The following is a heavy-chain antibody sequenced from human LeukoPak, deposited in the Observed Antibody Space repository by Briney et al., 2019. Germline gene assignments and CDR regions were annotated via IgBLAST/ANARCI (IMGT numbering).Heavy chain of an antibody. D-gene: IGHD3-3*01. CDR2: INHSGST. CDR1: GGSFSGYY. CDR3: ARGHRFTIFGVAAKVGAFDI. J-gene: IGHJ3*02. Sequence: SETLSLTCAVYGGSFSGYYWSWIRQPPGKGLEWIGEINHSGSTNYNPSLKSRVTISVDTSKNQFSLKLSSVTAADTAVYYCARGHRFTIFGVAAKVGAFDIWGQGTMVTVSS. V-gene: IGHV4-34*01.